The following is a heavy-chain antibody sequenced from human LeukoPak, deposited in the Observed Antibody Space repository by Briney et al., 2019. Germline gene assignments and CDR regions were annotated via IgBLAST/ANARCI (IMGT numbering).Heavy chain of an antibody. D-gene: IGHD6-13*01. Sequence: SETLSLTCTVAGGSIGSYYWSWIRQPPGKGLEWMGYIYYSGSTNYNPSLKSRVTISVDTSKNQFSLKLSSVTAADTAVYYCARVVAAAGEIHFDYWGQGTLVTVSS. CDR3: ARVVAAAGEIHFDY. CDR1: GGSIGSYY. J-gene: IGHJ4*02. CDR2: IYYSGST. V-gene: IGHV4-59*01.